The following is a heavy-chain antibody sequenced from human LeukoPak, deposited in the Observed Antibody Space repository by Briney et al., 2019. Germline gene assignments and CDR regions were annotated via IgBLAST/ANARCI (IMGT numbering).Heavy chain of an antibody. J-gene: IGHJ4*02. Sequence: GGSLRLSCAASGFTFSNYAMSWVRQAPGKGLEWVSGISASGGSYYADSVKGRFTVSRDISKNTLYLQMNSLRAEDTAVYFCAREPRNCTGGTCQSAGGYYFYYWSQGTLVTVSS. CDR2: ISASGGS. CDR3: AREPRNCTGGTCQSAGGYYFYY. D-gene: IGHD2-15*01. V-gene: IGHV3-23*01. CDR1: GFTFSNYA.